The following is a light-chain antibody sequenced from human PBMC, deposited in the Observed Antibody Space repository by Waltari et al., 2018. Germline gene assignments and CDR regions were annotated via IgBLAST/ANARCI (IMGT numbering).Light chain of an antibody. CDR1: QSLLYDIDNKHY. CDR2: WAS. J-gene: IGKJ2*02. Sequence: DIVMTQSPDSLAVSLGERATINCKSSQSLLYDIDNKHYLAWYQQKPGQPPKLLIHWASTRESGVPDRFSGSGSGTDFTLTISSLQADDVAVYYCQQYLRAPRTFAQGTGLEIK. CDR3: QQYLRAPRT. V-gene: IGKV4-1*01.